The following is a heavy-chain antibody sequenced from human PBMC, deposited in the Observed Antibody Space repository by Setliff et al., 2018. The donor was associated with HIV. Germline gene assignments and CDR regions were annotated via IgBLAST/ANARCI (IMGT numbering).Heavy chain of an antibody. D-gene: IGHD4-17*01. J-gene: IGHJ4*02. Sequence: GGSLRLSCRVSGFTFKDYAMHWVRQAPGKGLEWVSGISWNADFTAYAESTKGRFTISRDNARKSLYLQMNSLTTEDTAVYYCARIPYSDSFFAYWGQGTLVTVS. CDR3: ARIPYSDSFFAY. CDR2: ISWNADFT. CDR1: GFTFKDYA. V-gene: IGHV3-9*01.